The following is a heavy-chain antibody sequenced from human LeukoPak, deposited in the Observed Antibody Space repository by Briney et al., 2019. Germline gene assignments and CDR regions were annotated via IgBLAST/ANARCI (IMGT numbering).Heavy chain of an antibody. V-gene: IGHV3-7*01. CDR1: EFTLSNYW. Sequence: GGSLRLSCVASEFTLSNYWMSWVRQAPGKGPEWVANIKHDGSEKYCVDSVKGRFTISRDNAKNSLYLEMNSLRAEDTAVYYCARGGGGIDYWGQGTLVTVSS. J-gene: IGHJ4*02. D-gene: IGHD3-16*01. CDR2: IKHDGSEK. CDR3: ARGGGGIDY.